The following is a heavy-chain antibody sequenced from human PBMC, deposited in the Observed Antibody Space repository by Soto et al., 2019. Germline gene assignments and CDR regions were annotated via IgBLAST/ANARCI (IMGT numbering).Heavy chain of an antibody. J-gene: IGHJ4*02. CDR3: ARDPGSRAVAGTI. V-gene: IGHV3-53*01. CDR2: IYTGGST. CDR1: GFSVSSNY. Sequence: EVQLVESGGGLIQPGGSLRLSCAASGFSVSSNYMSWVRQAPGKGLEWVSVIYTGGSTHYADSVEGRFTISRDISKNTLYLQMNSLRAEDTSVYYWARDPGSRAVAGTIWGQGTLVTVSS. D-gene: IGHD6-19*01.